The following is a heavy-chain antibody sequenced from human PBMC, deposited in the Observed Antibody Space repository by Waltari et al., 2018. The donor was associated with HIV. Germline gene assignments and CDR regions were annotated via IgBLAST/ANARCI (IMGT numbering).Heavy chain of an antibody. CDR2: IYYSGST. D-gene: IGHD6-13*01. CDR1: RGSISRRAYY. CDR3: ARDPRIAAADPYWYFDL. V-gene: IGHV4-30-4*01. J-gene: IGHJ2*01. Sequence: QVQLQESTPGLVKPSQTLSLTCTVSRGSISRRAYYLSWIRTPPGKGLEWIGYIYYSGSTYYNPSLKSRVTISVDTSKNQFSLKLSSVTAADTAVYYCARDPRIAAADPYWYFDLWGRGTLVTVSS.